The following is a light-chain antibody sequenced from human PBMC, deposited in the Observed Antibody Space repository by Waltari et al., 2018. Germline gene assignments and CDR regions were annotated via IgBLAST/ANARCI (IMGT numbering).Light chain of an antibody. V-gene: IGKV1-9*01. J-gene: IGKJ2*01. CDR2: DAS. Sequence: DIQLTQSPSFLSASIGDRVIITCRASQGISSFVAWYQHKPGKAPNLLIYDASTLQNGVPSRFSGSGSGTEFTLTISSLQPEDFATYYCQQFNSYPRTVGQGTKVQIK. CDR1: QGISSF. CDR3: QQFNSYPRT.